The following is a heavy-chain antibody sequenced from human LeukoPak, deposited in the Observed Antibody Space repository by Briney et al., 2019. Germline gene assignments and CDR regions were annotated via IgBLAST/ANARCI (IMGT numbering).Heavy chain of an antibody. V-gene: IGHV4-34*01. Sequence: SETLSLTCAVYGGSFSTYYWSWVRQPPGSGLEWIGEINHSGSINYNPSLKSRVTVSIDTSKNQFSLILSSLTAADTAIYFCARHGLGRGVYITRQYNYYMDVWGTGTTVTVSS. CDR3: ARHGLGRGVYITRQYNYYMDV. CDR2: INHSGSI. D-gene: IGHD3-10*01. J-gene: IGHJ6*04. CDR1: GGSFSTYY.